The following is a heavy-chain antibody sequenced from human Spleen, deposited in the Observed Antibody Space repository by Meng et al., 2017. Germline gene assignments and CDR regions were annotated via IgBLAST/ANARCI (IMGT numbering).Heavy chain of an antibody. CDR1: GYTFSNYA. CDR3: ARVEVGITSGDY. J-gene: IGHJ4*02. D-gene: IGHD2-21*01. Sequence: QVRLVQSGSELKKSGASVKVSCKASGYTFSNYAMNWVRQAPGQGLEWMGWISAYNGNTNYAQKLQGRVTMTTDTSTSTAYMELRSLRSDDTAVYYCARVEVGITSGDYWGQGTLVTVSS. V-gene: IGHV1-18*01. CDR2: ISAYNGNT.